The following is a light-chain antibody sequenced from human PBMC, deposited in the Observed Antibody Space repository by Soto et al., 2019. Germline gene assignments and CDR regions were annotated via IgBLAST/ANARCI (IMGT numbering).Light chain of an antibody. V-gene: IGKV1-27*01. CDR3: QKDNSAPST. CDR2: AAS. CDR1: QGISNY. J-gene: IGKJ1*01. Sequence: DIQMTQSPSSLSASVGDRVTITCRASQGISNYLAWYQQKPGKIPKLLIYAASTLQSCVPCRFSGSGAGTDFTLTISILQTKDSAKYYRQKDNSAPSTFGQGTKVVIK.